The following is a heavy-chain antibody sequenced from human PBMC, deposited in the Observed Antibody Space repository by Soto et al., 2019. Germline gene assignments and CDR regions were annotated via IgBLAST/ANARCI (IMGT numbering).Heavy chain of an antibody. CDR1: GFTFSSYA. CDR3: AKDQGPSYNWNYAGYFDY. D-gene: IGHD1-7*01. Sequence: GGSLRLSCAASGFTFSSYAMSWVRQAPGKGLEWVSAISGSGGSTYYADSVKGRFTISRDNSKNTLYLQMNSLRAEDRAVYYCAKDQGPSYNWNYAGYFDYWGQGTLVTVSS. CDR2: ISGSGGST. V-gene: IGHV3-23*01. J-gene: IGHJ4*02.